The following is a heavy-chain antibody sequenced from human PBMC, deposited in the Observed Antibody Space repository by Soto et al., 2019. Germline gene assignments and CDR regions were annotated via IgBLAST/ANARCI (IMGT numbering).Heavy chain of an antibody. D-gene: IGHD5-12*01. V-gene: IGHV4-59*01. J-gene: IGHJ4*02. Sequence: QVHLQESGPGLLKPSETLSLTCSVSGGPIRSYYLSWVRQAPGKGLEWIAYIAYTGITGYNPSLRSRVTISGDTYQNGFSLKMTSVTAADTAVYYCAREGFSGYEALDYWGQGILVTVSS. CDR2: IAYTGIT. CDR1: GGPIRSYY. CDR3: AREGFSGYEALDY.